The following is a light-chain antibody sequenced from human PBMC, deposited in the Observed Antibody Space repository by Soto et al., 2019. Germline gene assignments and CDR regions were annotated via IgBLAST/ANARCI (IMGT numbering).Light chain of an antibody. CDR1: SSNIGAGYD. CDR3: QSYDSSLSGSV. Sequence: QSVLTQPPSVSGAPGQRVTISGTGSSSNIGAGYDVHWYQQLPGTAPKLLIYGNSKRPSGVPDRFSGSKSGTSASLAITGLQAEDEADYYCQSYDSSLSGSVFGGGTQLTVL. J-gene: IGLJ2*01. CDR2: GNS. V-gene: IGLV1-40*01.